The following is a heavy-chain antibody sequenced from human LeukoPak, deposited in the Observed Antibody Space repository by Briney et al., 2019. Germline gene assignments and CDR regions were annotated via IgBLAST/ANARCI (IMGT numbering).Heavy chain of an antibody. J-gene: IGHJ4*02. CDR1: GVAVRSIF. CDR2: VNLQGST. Sequence: GSLRLSFAAFGVAVRSIFMSLGRQPPGKGVGCIGEVNLQGSTNYNPSLMRRVAISVDTSANHVSLQLTSVTAADTAVYYCAREGGPYRPLDYSGQGTLVTVSS. V-gene: IGHV4-4*02. CDR3: AREGGPYRPLDY.